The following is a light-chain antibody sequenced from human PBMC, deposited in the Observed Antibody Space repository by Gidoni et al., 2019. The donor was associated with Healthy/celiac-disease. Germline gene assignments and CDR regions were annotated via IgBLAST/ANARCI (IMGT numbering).Light chain of an antibody. J-gene: IGKJ1*01. CDR3: QQYNTFHVA. V-gene: IGKV3-15*01. CDR2: GAS. CDR1: QSVSSN. Sequence: EIVMTQSPATLSVSPGETATLSCRASQSVSSNLAWYQQQPGQAPRLLIYGASTRATGIPARFSGSGSGTEFTLTIRSLQAEDFAVYYCQQYNTFHVAFGQXTKVEIK.